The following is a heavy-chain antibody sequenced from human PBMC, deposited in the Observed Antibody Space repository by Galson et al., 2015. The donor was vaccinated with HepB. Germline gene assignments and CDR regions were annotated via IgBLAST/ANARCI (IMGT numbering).Heavy chain of an antibody. Sequence: SLRLSCAVSGFTFNTYWMTWVRQGPGERLEWVASIKEDGSQKNYVDSVKGRFTISRDNAKNSLYLQMNSLRAEDTAMYYCATLVIAGGGAIGYWGQGTLVTVSS. CDR3: ATLVIAGGGAIGY. CDR2: IKEDGSQK. CDR1: GFTFNTYW. V-gene: IGHV3-7*01. D-gene: IGHD2-21*01. J-gene: IGHJ4*02.